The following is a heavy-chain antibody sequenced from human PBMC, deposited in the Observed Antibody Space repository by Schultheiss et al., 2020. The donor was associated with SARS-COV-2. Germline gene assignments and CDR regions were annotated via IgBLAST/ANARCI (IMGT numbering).Heavy chain of an antibody. J-gene: IGHJ4*02. CDR2: IYYSGST. D-gene: IGHD4/OR15-4a*01. Sequence: SQTLSLTCAVYGGSFSGYYWSWIRQPPGKGLEWIGYIYYSGSTNYNPSLKSRVTISVDTSKNQFSLKLSSVTAADTAVYYCASGLWGFDYWGQGTLVTVSS. CDR1: GGSFSGYY. CDR3: ASGLWGFDY. V-gene: IGHV4-59*01.